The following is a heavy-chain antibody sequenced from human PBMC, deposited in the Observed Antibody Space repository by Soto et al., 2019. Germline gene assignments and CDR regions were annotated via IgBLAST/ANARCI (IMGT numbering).Heavy chain of an antibody. CDR3: ARHGSAWDY. J-gene: IGHJ4*02. CDR2: INAGNGNT. CDR1: GYTFTSYA. V-gene: IGHV1-3*05. D-gene: IGHD6-19*01. Sequence: QVQLVQSGAEEKKPGASVKVSCKASGYTFTSYAMHWVRQAPGQRLEWMGWINAGNGNTKYSQKFQGRVTITRDTSARPAYMELSSLRSEDTAVYYCARHGSAWDYWGQGTLVAVSS.